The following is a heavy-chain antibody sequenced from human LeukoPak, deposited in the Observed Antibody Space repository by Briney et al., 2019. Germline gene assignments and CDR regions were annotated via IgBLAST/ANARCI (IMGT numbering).Heavy chain of an antibody. V-gene: IGHV4-39*01. Sequence: SETLSLTCTVSGGSISSSSYYWGWIRQPPGKGLEWIGSIYYSGSTYYNPSLKSRVTISVDTSKNQFSLKLSSVTAADTAVYYCARRELLQNAFDIWGQGTMVTVSS. D-gene: IGHD3-22*01. CDR1: GGSISSSSYY. CDR2: IYYSGST. CDR3: ARRELLQNAFDI. J-gene: IGHJ3*02.